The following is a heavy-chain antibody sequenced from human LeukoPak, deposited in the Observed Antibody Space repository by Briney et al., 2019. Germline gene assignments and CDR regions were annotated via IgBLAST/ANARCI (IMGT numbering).Heavy chain of an antibody. V-gene: IGHV4-59*01. CDR1: GGTISSYY. CDR2: IYYSGST. J-gene: IGHJ4*02. Sequence: SETLSLTCTVSGGTISSYYWSWIRQPPGKGLEWIGYIYYSGSTNYNPSLKSRVTISVDTSKNQFSLKLSSVTAADTAVYYCARIGHEDYYFDYWGQGTLVTVSS. CDR3: ARIGHEDYYFDY.